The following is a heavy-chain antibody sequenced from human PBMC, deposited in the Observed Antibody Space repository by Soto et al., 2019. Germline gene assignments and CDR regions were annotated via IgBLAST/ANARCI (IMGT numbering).Heavy chain of an antibody. V-gene: IGHV3-48*01. CDR2: ISSSSSTI. CDR1: GFTFSSYS. D-gene: IGHD2-2*01. CDR3: ARTYTGTVVPAAVDYYYYYYMDV. J-gene: IGHJ6*03. Sequence: GGSLRLSCAASGFTFSSYSMNWVRQAPGKGLEWVSYISSSSSTIYYADSVKGRFTISRDNAKNSLYLQMNSLRAEDTAVYYCARTYTGTVVPAAVDYYYYYYMDVWGKGTTVTVSS.